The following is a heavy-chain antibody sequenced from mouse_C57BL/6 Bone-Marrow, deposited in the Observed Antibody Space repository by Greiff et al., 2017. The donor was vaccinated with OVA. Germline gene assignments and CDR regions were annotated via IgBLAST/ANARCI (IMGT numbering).Heavy chain of an antibody. J-gene: IGHJ1*03. CDR3: AYYYGFPYWYFDV. D-gene: IGHD1-1*01. CDR2: IDPEDGET. Sequence: EVKLVESGAELVKPGASVKLSCTASGFNIKDYYMHWVKQRTEQGLEWIGRIDPEDGETKYAPKFQGKATITADTSSNTAYLQLSSLTSEDTAVYYCAYYYGFPYWYFDVWGTGTTVTVSS. CDR1: GFNIKDYY. V-gene: IGHV14-2*01.